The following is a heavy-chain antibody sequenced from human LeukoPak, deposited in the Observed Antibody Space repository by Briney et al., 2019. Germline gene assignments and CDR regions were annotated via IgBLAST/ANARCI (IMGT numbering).Heavy chain of an antibody. D-gene: IGHD7-27*01. V-gene: IGHV4-61*02. J-gene: IGHJ2*01. Sequence: PSGTLSLTCTVSGGSVSSGGYFWSWIRQSAGKGLEWIGRIYSSGSTNYNPSLKSRVTISLDKAKNQFSLKLSSVTAADMAVYYCARGQTGEGRVWYFDFWGRGTLVTVSS. CDR3: ARGQTGEGRVWYFDF. CDR1: GGSVSSGGYF. CDR2: IYSSGST.